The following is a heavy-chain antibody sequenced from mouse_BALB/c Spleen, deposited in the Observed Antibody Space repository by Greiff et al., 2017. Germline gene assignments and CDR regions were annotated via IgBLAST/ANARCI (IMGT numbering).Heavy chain of an antibody. CDR2: IDPETGGT. J-gene: IGHJ3*01. D-gene: IGHD1-2*01. CDR3: ALHFSFAY. V-gene: IGHV1-15*01. CDR1: GYTFTDYE. Sequence: QVQLKESGAELVRPGASVTLSCKASGYTFTDYEMHWVKQTPVHGLEWIGAIDPETGGTAYNQKFKGKATLTADKSSSTAYMELRSLTSEDSAVYYCALHFSFAYWGQGTLVTVSA.